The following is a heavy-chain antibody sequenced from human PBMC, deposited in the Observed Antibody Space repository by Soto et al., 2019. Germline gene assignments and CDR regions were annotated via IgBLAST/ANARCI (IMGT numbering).Heavy chain of an antibody. CDR3: ARAKAQRTWIQLWPYFDY. D-gene: IGHD5-18*01. J-gene: IGHJ4*02. CDR2: INAGNGNT. V-gene: IGHV1-3*01. CDR1: GYTFTSYA. Sequence: GASVKVSCKASGYTFTSYAMHWVRQAPGQRLEWMGWINAGNGNTKYSQKFQGRVTITRDTSASTAYMELSSLRSEDTAVYYCARAKAQRTWIQLWPYFDYWGQGTLVTVSS.